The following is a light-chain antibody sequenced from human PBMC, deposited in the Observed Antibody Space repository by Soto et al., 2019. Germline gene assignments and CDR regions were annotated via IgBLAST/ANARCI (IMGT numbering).Light chain of an antibody. V-gene: IGKV3-11*01. CDR1: QSISRY. J-gene: IGKJ4*01. Sequence: IWLTQSPATLSLSPGERATLSCRASQSISRYLAWYKQKPGQAPRLLLYDAFNRATGIPARLSGSGFGTDFTLTISSLAPEDFAVYYCQQRTNRLTFGGGTKVDIK. CDR3: QQRTNRLT. CDR2: DAF.